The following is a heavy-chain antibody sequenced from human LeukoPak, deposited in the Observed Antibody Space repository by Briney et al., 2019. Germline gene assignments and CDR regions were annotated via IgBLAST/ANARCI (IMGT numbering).Heavy chain of an antibody. CDR3: ARHDTDFWSGYSNNWFDP. J-gene: IGHJ5*02. V-gene: IGHV4-59*08. CDR2: IYYSGST. D-gene: IGHD3-3*01. CDR1: GGSISSYY. Sequence: PSETLSLTCTVSGGSISSYYWSWIRQPPGKGLEWIGYIYYSGSTNYNPSLKSRVTISVDTSKNQFPLKLSSVTAADTAVYYCARHDTDFWSGYSNNWFDPWGQGTLVTVSS.